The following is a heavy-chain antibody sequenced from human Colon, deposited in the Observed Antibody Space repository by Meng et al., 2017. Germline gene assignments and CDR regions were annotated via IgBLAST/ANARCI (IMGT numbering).Heavy chain of an antibody. V-gene: IGHV6-1*01. CDR2: TYYRSKWYN. D-gene: IGHD5-18*01. CDR3: ARDHGYSYGLPLDY. Sequence: QVQLQQSGPGLVKPSQTLSLTCVISGVSVSSNTAAWNWIRQSPSRGLEWLGRTYYRSKWYNEYAVSVKSRMTFNADTSKNQVSLQVNSVTPEDTAVYYCARDHGYSYGLPLDYWGQGILVTVSS. CDR1: GVSVSSNTAA. J-gene: IGHJ4*02.